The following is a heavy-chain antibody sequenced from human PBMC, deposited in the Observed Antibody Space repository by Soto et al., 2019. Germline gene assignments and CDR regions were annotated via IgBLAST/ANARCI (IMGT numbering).Heavy chain of an antibody. CDR2: ISSSGSTI. D-gene: IGHD2-2*01. Sequence: GGSLRLSCAASGFTFSDYYMSWIRQAPGKGLEWVSYISSSGSTIYYADSVKGRFTISRDNAKNSLYLQMNSLRAEDTAVYYCASFPPRYCSSTSCRKDVWGKGTTVTVSS. J-gene: IGHJ6*04. CDR3: ASFPPRYCSSTSCRKDV. V-gene: IGHV3-11*01. CDR1: GFTFSDYY.